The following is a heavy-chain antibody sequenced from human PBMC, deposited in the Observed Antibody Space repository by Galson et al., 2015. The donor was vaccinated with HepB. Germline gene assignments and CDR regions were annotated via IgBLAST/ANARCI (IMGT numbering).Heavy chain of an antibody. CDR1: GFTFSIYA. V-gene: IGHV3-23*01. J-gene: IGHJ4*02. D-gene: IGHD3-16*01. Sequence: SLRLSCAASGFTFSIYAMSWVRQAPGQGLEWVSAVSGSGGDTYYADSVKGRFTISRDNSKDMLYLQMNGLRAEDTAVYYCAKRGGRGYYFDYWGQGTLVTVSS. CDR3: AKRGGRGYYFDY. CDR2: VSGSGGDT.